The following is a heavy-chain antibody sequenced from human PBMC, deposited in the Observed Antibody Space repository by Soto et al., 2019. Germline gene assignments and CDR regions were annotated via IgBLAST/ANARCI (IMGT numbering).Heavy chain of an antibody. V-gene: IGHV3-7*01. J-gene: IGHJ4*02. CDR2: IKPDGSGK. D-gene: IGHD6-6*01. CDR3: ARDVGVQELDY. CDR1: GFTFRSNW. Sequence: GGSLRLSCAASGFTFRSNWMSWVRQAPGRGLEWVANIKPDGSGKYYLDSVRGPFTISRDNAENSLFLQIDSLRVEDTAVYYCARDVGVQELDYWGQGTLVTVSS.